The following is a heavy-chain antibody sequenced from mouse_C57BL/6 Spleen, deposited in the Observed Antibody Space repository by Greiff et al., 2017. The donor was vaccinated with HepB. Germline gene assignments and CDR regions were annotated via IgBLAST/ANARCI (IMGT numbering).Heavy chain of an antibody. CDR1: GYSITSGYY. J-gene: IGHJ3*01. D-gene: IGHD2-3*01. CDR2: ISYDGSN. V-gene: IGHV3-6*01. Sequence: EVQLQESGPGLVKPSQSLSLTCSVTGYSITSGYYWNWIRQFPGNKLEWMGYISYDGSNNYNPSLKNRISITRDTSKNQFFLKLNSVTTEDTATYYCARVYDGYYDFSWFAYWGQGTLVTVSA. CDR3: ARVYDGYYDFSWFAY.